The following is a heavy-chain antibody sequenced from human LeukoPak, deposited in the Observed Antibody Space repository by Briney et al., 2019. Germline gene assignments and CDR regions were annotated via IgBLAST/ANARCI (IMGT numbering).Heavy chain of an antibody. D-gene: IGHD6-19*01. Sequence: GSLRLSCAASGIIFHNYDMHWVRQAPGTGLEWVANIKQDGSDRNYVTSVRGRFTISRDNAESSLFLQMNSLRAEDTAVYYCVRNLAVAGTCFDSWGQGTLVTVSS. J-gene: IGHJ4*02. CDR3: VRNLAVAGTCFDS. V-gene: IGHV3-7*03. CDR1: GIIFHNYD. CDR2: IKQDGSDR.